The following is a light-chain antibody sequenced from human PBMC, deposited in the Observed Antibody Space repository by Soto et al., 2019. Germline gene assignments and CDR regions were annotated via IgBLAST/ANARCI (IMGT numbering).Light chain of an antibody. J-gene: IGKJ2*01. Sequence: EIAMTQSPATLSVSPGERATLSCRASQRISTELAWYQQIPGQPPRLLSYSASTRATGVPARFTGSVSGSEFTLTISGLQSEDFSIYSCQQGHNWPLTLGQGTRLEI. CDR2: SAS. V-gene: IGKV3-15*01. CDR1: QRISTE. CDR3: QQGHNWPLT.